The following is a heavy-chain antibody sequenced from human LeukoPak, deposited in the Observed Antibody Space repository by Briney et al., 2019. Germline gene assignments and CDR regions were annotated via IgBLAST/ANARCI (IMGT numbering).Heavy chain of an antibody. Sequence: GGSLRLSCAASGFTFSNFGMHWVRQAPGKGLEWVAFIRYDGSNKYYADSVKGRFTISRDNSKNTLYLQMNSLRGEDTAVYYCAKGHGDASGYYYFDSWGQGTLVTVSS. CDR1: GFTFSNFG. D-gene: IGHD3-22*01. CDR3: AKGHGDASGYYYFDS. V-gene: IGHV3-30*02. CDR2: IRYDGSNK. J-gene: IGHJ4*02.